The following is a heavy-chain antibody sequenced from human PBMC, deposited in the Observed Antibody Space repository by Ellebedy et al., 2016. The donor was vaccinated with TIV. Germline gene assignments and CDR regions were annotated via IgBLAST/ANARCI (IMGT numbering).Heavy chain of an antibody. CDR1: GFTFSSFA. CDR3: AKGTSSGFNYDRVGFEY. CDR2: ISGGGDST. D-gene: IGHD3-22*01. V-gene: IGHV3-23*01. J-gene: IGHJ4*02. Sequence: GRSLRLSCAASGFTFSSFAMHWVRQAPGKGLEWLSVISGGGDSTYHAGSVKGRATITRDNSKNTLYLQMDRLRAEDTAVYYCAKGTSSGFNYDRVGFEYWGQGALVTVSS.